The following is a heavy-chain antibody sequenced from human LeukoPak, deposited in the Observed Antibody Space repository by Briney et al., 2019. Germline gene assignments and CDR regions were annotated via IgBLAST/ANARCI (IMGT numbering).Heavy chain of an antibody. CDR2: ISPNSGDT. D-gene: IGHD6-19*01. V-gene: IGHV1-2*02. J-gene: IGHJ6*03. CDR3: ARAAIAVAGDYHYHYMDV. CDR1: GYTFTGHY. Sequence: ASVKVSCKASGYTFTGHYMHWVRQAPGQGLEWMGWISPNSGDTDYAQRFQGRVTMTRDTSISTAFMELSRLRSDDTAVYFCARAAIAVAGDYHYHYMDVWGKGTTVTVSS.